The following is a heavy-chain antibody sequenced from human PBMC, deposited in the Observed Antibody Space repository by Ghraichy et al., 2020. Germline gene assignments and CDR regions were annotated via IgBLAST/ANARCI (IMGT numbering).Heavy chain of an antibody. D-gene: IGHD2-15*01. CDR2: ISAYNGNT. CDR1: GYTFTSYG. V-gene: IGHV1-18*01. CDR3: ARDLVGLVVVAAPFDY. Sequence: ASVKVSCKASGYTFTSYGISWVRQAPGQGLEWMGWISAYNGNTNYAQKLQGRVTMTTDTSTSTAYMELRSLRSDDTAVYYCARDLVGLVVVAAPFDYWGQGTLVTVSS. J-gene: IGHJ4*02.